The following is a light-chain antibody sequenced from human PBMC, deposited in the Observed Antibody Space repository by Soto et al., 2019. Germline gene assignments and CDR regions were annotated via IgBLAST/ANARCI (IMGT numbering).Light chain of an antibody. CDR2: GAS. J-gene: IGKJ5*01. CDR3: QQYNNWRIT. Sequence: AIRMTQSPSSLSASTGDRVTITCRASQGISSYLAWYQQKPGKAPKLLIYGASTRATGIPARFSGSGSGTEFTLTISSLQSEDFAVYYCQQYNNWRITFGQGTRLRL. CDR1: QGISSY. V-gene: IGKV1-8*01.